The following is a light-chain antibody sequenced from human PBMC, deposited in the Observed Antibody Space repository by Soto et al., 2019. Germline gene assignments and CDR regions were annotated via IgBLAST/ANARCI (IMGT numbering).Light chain of an antibody. V-gene: IGLV1-44*01. CDR2: NNN. Sequence: QSVLTQPPSASGTPGQRVTISCSGSSSNIGSNPVHWYQQVPGTAPKLLIHNNNQRPSGVPARFSGSKSGTSASLAISGLQPEDEADYYCAAWDDSLNGVLFGGGTKLTVL. CDR3: AAWDDSLNGVL. J-gene: IGLJ2*01. CDR1: SSNIGSNP.